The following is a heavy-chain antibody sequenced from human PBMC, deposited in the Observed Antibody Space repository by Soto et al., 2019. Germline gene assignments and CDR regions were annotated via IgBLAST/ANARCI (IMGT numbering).Heavy chain of an antibody. CDR2: ISYDGRSK. Sequence: GGSLRLSCAASGFSFSYYGMHWVRQAPGKGLEWVAVISYDGRSKYFADSVKGRFTISRDNSKNTLYLQMNSLRPEDTAVYYCAKEAFRQSNSSDDTWGQGTLVTVSS. CDR1: GFSFSYYG. V-gene: IGHV3-30*18. CDR3: AKEAFRQSNSSDDT. D-gene: IGHD6-6*01. J-gene: IGHJ4*02.